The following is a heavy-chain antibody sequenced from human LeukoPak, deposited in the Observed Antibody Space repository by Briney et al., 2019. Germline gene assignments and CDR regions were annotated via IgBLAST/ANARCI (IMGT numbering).Heavy chain of an antibody. J-gene: IGHJ3*02. V-gene: IGHV3-23*01. CDR3: AKGGVAIAGPFDI. Sequence: GGSLRLSCVASGFVFTNSALSWVRQAPGKGLEWVSGISRDGTDPHYADSVKGRFTISRENSKAELYLQMSSLRVDDTAVYYCAKGGVAIAGPFDIWGQGAVVTVSS. CDR1: GFVFTNSA. CDR2: ISRDGTDP. D-gene: IGHD6-13*01.